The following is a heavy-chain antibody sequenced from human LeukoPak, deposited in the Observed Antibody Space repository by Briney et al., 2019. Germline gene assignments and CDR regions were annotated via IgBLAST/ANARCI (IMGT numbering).Heavy chain of an antibody. CDR3: ARGRDIVVVPAAIERCAFDI. J-gene: IGHJ3*02. D-gene: IGHD2-2*02. CDR1: GGSFSGYY. CDR2: INHSGST. V-gene: IGHV4-34*01. Sequence: PSETLSLTCAVYGGSFSGYYWSWIRQPPGKGLEWIGEINHSGSTNYNPSLKSQVTISVDTSKNQFSLKLSSVTAADTAVYYCARGRDIVVVPAAIERCAFDIWGQGTMVTVSS.